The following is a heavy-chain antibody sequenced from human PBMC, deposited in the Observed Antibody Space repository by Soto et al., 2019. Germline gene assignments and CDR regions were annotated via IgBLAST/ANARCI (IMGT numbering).Heavy chain of an antibody. V-gene: IGHV4-34*01. J-gene: IGHJ5*02. CDR3: ARGKRTTKIVVVNNWFDP. CDR1: GGSFSGYY. CDR2: MNHSGST. Sequence: QVQLQQWGAGLLKPSETLSLTCAVYGGSFSGYYWSWIRQPPGKGLEWLGEMNHSGSTNYNPSLNSRVTISVHTSQNQFSLKLSSVTAADTAVYYCARGKRTTKIVVVNNWFDPWGQGTLVTVSS. D-gene: IGHD3-22*01.